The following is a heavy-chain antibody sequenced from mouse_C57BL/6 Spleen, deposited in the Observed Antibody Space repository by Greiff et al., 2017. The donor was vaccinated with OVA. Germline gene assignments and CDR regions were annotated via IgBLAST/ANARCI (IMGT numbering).Heavy chain of an antibody. D-gene: IGHD2-4*01. CDR3: ARSRGLRYFDV. V-gene: IGHV1-26*01. CDR1: GYTFTDYY. Sequence: VQLQQSGPELVKPGASVKISCKASGYTFTDYYMNWVKQSHGKSLEWIGDINPNNGGTSYNQKFKGKATLTVDKSSSTAYMELRSLTSEDSAVYYCARSRGLRYFDVWGTGTTVTVSS. J-gene: IGHJ1*03. CDR2: INPNNGGT.